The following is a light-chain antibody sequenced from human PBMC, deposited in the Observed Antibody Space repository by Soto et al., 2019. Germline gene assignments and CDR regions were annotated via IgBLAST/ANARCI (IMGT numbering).Light chain of an antibody. CDR1: QSVGGN. CDR3: QQYNDWPRT. Sequence: EIVMTQSPATLSVSPGERATLSCRASQSVGGNLAWYQQKPGQAPRLLMYGASTRATGIPARFSGSGSGTEFTLTISSLQSEDFAIYYCQQYNDWPRTFGQGTKVDIK. CDR2: GAS. J-gene: IGKJ1*01. V-gene: IGKV3-15*01.